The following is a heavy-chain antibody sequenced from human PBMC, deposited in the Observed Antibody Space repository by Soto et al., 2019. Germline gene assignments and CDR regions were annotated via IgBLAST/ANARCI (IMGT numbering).Heavy chain of an antibody. CDR2: VYWDEDK. CDR1: GFSLSTRDVG. V-gene: IGHV2-5*02. J-gene: IGHJ4*02. D-gene: IGHD2-2*01. Sequence: QITLNESGPTLVKPTQTLTLTCTFSGFSLSTRDVGVGWIRQPPGEALERLGVVYWDEDKTYTPSLKSRLTSTKDTSKNQVFLRMTKRAPVDTATYYCAHCRGGVASFWGQGTLVTVSS. CDR3: AHCRGGVASF.